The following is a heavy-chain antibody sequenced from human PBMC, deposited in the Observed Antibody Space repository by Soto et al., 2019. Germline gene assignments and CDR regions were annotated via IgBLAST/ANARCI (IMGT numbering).Heavy chain of an antibody. CDR1: GFTFSDYY. V-gene: IGHV3-11*06. Sequence: GGSLRLSCAASGFTFSDYYMSWIRQAPGKGLEWVSYISSSSSYTNYADSVKGRFTISRDNAKNSLYLQMNSLRAEDTAVYYCARIAARPRFDYWGQGTLVTVSS. CDR2: ISSSSSYT. CDR3: ARIAARPRFDY. D-gene: IGHD6-6*01. J-gene: IGHJ4*02.